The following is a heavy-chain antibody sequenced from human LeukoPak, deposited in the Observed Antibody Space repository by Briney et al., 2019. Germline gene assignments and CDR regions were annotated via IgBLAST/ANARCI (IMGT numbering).Heavy chain of an antibody. CDR3: ARDRDYGDNDAFDI. CDR1: GFTFSSYS. D-gene: IGHD4-17*01. V-gene: IGHV3-21*01. Sequence: GGSLRLSCAAPGFTFSSYSMNWVRQAPGKGLEWVSSISSSSSYIYYADSVKGRFTISRDNAKNSLYLQMNSLRAEDTAVYYCARDRDYGDNDAFDIWGQGTMVTVSS. J-gene: IGHJ3*02. CDR2: ISSSSSYI.